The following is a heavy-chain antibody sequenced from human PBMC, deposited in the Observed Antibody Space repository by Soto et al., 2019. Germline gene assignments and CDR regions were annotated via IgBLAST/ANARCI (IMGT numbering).Heavy chain of an antibody. CDR3: TRQGTMVRGANYFGYYYYGMDV. D-gene: IGHD3-10*01. J-gene: IGHJ6*02. CDR2: IRSKANSYAT. CDR1: GFTFSGSA. V-gene: IGHV3-73*01. Sequence: GGSLRLSCAASGFTFSGSAMHWVRQASGKGLEWVGRIRSKANSYATAYDASVKGRFTISRDDSKNTAYLQMNSLKTEDTAVYYCTRQGTMVRGANYFGYYYYGMDVWGQGTTVTVSS.